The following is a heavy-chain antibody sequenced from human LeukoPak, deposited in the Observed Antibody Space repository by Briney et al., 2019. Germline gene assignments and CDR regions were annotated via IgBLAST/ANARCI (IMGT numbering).Heavy chain of an antibody. J-gene: IGHJ4*02. V-gene: IGHV4-34*01. CDR3: ASDSSSSNFDY. Sequence: SETLSLTCAVYGGSFSGYYWSWIRQPPGKGLEWIGEINHSGSTNYNPPLKSRVTMSVDTSKNQFSLKLSSVTAADTAVYYCASDSSSSNFDYWGQGTLVTVSS. CDR1: GGSFSGYY. D-gene: IGHD6-6*01. CDR2: INHSGST.